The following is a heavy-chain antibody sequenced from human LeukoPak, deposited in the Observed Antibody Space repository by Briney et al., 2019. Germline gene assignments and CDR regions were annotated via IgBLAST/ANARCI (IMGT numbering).Heavy chain of an antibody. D-gene: IGHD3-10*01. CDR2: IYYSGST. V-gene: IGHV4-59*08. CDR3: ARHGDYGSGSNTNWLDP. Sequence: SETLSLTCTVSGGSISSYYWSWIRQPPGKGLEWIGYIYYSGSTNYNPSLKSRVTISVDTSKNQFSLKLSSVTAADTAVYYCARHGDYGSGSNTNWLDPWGQGTLVTVSS. J-gene: IGHJ5*02. CDR1: GGSISSYY.